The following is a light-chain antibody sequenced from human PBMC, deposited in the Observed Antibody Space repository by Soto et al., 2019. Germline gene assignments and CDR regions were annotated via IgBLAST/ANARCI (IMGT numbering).Light chain of an antibody. CDR1: SSDVGSYNL. V-gene: IGLV2-23*01. Sequence: QSALTQPASVSGSPGQSITISCTGTSSDVGSYNLVSWYQKHPGKAPKLMIYEDSKRPSGVSNRFSGSKSGNTASLTISGLQTEDEADYYCCSYAGSRTWVFGGGTKLTVL. CDR3: CSYAGSRTWV. CDR2: EDS. J-gene: IGLJ3*02.